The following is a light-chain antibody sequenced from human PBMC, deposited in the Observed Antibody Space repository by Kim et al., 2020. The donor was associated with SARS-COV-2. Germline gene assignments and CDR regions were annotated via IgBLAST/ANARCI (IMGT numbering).Light chain of an antibody. J-gene: IGKJ1*01. Sequence: VSPGERATLSCRASQSVSSNFAWYQQKPGQAPRLLIYGASTRATGIPARFSGSGSGTEFTLTISSLQSEDFAVYYCQQYNNWPGTFGQGTKVDIK. CDR3: QQYNNWPGT. CDR2: GAS. CDR1: QSVSSN. V-gene: IGKV3-15*01.